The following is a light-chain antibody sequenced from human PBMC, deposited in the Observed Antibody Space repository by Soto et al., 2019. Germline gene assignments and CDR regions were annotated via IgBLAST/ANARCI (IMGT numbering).Light chain of an antibody. CDR2: DAS. V-gene: IGKV3-15*01. J-gene: IGKJ4*01. CDR1: KSVGKY. CDR3: QQYYAWLT. Sequence: EVVMTQSPATLSVSPGERATLSCRASKSVGKYLAWYQQKPGQAPRLLIYDASTRATGVPDRFSGSGSETDFTLTISGLQSEDFAVYYCQQYYAWLTFGGGTEVE.